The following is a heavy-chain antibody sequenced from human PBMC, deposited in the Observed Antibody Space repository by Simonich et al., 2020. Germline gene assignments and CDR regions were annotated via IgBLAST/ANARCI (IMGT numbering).Heavy chain of an antibody. D-gene: IGHD6-13*01. V-gene: IGHV4-39*01. CDR3: ARHAGFAFDI. CDR1: GGSISSSSYY. Sequence: QLQLQESGPGLVKPSETLSLTCTVSGGSISSSSYYWGWIRQPPGKGLEWIGSIYYSGSTYYTPSLKSRVTISVDTSKNQFSLKLSSVTAADTAVYYCARHAGFAFDIWCQGTMVTVSS. CDR2: IYYSGST. J-gene: IGHJ3*02.